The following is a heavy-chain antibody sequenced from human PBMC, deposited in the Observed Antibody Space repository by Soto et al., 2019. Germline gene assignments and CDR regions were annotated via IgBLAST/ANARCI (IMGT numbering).Heavy chain of an antibody. D-gene: IGHD3-22*01. Sequence: QVQLVESGGGVAQPGRSLRLSCAASGFTFSTYAMHWVRQAPGKGLEWVAVISYDGSNKYYVDSVKGRFTISRDNSKNTLYLQMNSLRAEDTAVYYCAKPGGLGYDRSGYYGYLDYWGQGTLVTVSS. J-gene: IGHJ4*02. V-gene: IGHV3-30*18. CDR3: AKPGGLGYDRSGYYGYLDY. CDR1: GFTFSTYA. CDR2: ISYDGSNK.